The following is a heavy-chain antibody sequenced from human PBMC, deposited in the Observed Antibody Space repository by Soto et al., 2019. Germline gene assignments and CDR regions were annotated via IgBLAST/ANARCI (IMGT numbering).Heavy chain of an antibody. Sequence: ASVKVSCKASGYTFTGYYMHSVRQAPGQGLEWMGWINPNSGGTNYAQKFQGWVTMTRDTSISTAYLHWSSLKASDTAMYYCARHGFYGDYASNYFDPWGQGTLVTVSS. D-gene: IGHD4-17*01. V-gene: IGHV1-2*04. J-gene: IGHJ5*02. CDR2: INPNSGGT. CDR1: GYTFTGYY. CDR3: ARHGFYGDYASNYFDP.